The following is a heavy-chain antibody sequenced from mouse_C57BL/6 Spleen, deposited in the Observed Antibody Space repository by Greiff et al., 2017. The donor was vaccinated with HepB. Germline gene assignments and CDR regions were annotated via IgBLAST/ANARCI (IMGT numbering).Heavy chain of an antibody. V-gene: IGHV1-81*01. Sequence: QVQLKESGAELARPGASVKLSCKASGYTFTSYGISWVKQRTGQGLEWIGEIYPRSGNTYYNEKFKGKATLTADKSSSTAYMELRSLTSEDSAVYFCARKTYGGTGAMDYWGQGTSVTVSS. D-gene: IGHD1-2*01. CDR1: GYTFTSYG. J-gene: IGHJ4*01. CDR2: IYPRSGNT. CDR3: ARKTYGGTGAMDY.